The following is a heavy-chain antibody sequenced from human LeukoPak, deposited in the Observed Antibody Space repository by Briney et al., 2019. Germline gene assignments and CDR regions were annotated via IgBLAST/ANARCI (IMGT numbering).Heavy chain of an antibody. CDR3: ARGDSSSKIDY. D-gene: IGHD6-6*01. Sequence: GGSLRLSCAASGFTLNNYWMNWVRQAPGKGLEWVANIWEDGSQNYYVDSVKGRFTISRDNAKNSLYLQMNSLRAEDTAVYYCARGDSSSKIDYWGQGTLVTVSS. J-gene: IGHJ4*02. CDR2: IWEDGSQN. V-gene: IGHV3-7*01. CDR1: GFTLNNYW.